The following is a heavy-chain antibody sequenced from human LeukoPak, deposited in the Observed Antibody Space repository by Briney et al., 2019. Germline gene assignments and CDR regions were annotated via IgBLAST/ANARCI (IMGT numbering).Heavy chain of an antibody. D-gene: IGHD2-15*01. CDR1: GHTFTDYY. J-gene: IGHJ3*02. CDR2: VDPEDGET. V-gene: IGHV1-69-2*01. CDR3: ATDPSPPVVWADAFDI. Sequence: ATVKISCKVSGHTFTDYYMHWVQQAPGKGLEWMGLVDPEDGETIYAEKFQGRVTITADTSTDTAYMELSSLRSEDTAVYYCATDPSPPVVWADAFDIWGQGTMVTVSS.